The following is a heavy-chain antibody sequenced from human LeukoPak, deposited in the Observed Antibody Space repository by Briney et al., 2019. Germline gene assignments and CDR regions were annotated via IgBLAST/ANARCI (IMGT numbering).Heavy chain of an antibody. J-gene: IGHJ4*02. CDR1: GFTFSDYY. CDR2: ISGSGSAI. Sequence: GGSLRLSYAASGFTFSDYYMSWIRQAPGKGLEWVSYISGSGSAIYYAGSVKGRFTVPRDNAKNSLYLQMNSLRAEDTAVYYCARDHMGYDYWGQGTLVTVSS. V-gene: IGHV3-11*04. D-gene: IGHD1-26*01. CDR3: ARDHMGYDY.